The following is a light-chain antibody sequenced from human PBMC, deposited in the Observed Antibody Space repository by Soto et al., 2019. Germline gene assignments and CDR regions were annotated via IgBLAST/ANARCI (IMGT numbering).Light chain of an antibody. Sequence: DVVMTQSPLSLPVTLGQPASISCRSSQSLVYSDGVTYLNWFQQRPGQSPRRLIYKVSNRDSGVPDRFSGSGSGTDFTLKISRVEAEDVGVYYCLQATYWPLTFCGGTKVEIK. V-gene: IGKV2-30*01. CDR2: KVS. J-gene: IGKJ4*01. CDR1: QSLVYSDGVTY. CDR3: LQATYWPLT.